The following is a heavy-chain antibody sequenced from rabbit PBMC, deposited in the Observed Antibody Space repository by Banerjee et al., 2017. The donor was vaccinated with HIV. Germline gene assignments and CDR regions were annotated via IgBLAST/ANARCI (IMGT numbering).Heavy chain of an antibody. CDR1: GFSFSSSYY. V-gene: IGHV1S40*01. D-gene: IGHD6-1*01. J-gene: IGHJ4*01. CDR3: ARSGVAGYGYNL. CDR2: IYTSSGST. Sequence: QSLEESGGGLVKPGGTLTLTCTASGFSFSSSYYMCWVRQAPGKGLEWIGCIYTSSGSTWYASWVNGRFTISKTSSTTVTLQMTSLTAADTATYFCARSGVAGYGYNLWGQGTLVTVS.